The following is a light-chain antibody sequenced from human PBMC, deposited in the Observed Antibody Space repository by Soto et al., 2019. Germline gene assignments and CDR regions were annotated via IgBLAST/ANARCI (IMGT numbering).Light chain of an antibody. Sequence: DIQMTQSPTSLSASVGDRIAITCRASQPITTYLNWYQQKPGTGPNLLIYATSTLERGVPSRFSGSGSETDFTLIITRLQPDDFGTYCFQHSYTPPYTFGQGTKLEMK. CDR3: QHSYTPPYT. CDR2: ATS. J-gene: IGKJ2*01. V-gene: IGKV1-39*01. CDR1: QPITTY.